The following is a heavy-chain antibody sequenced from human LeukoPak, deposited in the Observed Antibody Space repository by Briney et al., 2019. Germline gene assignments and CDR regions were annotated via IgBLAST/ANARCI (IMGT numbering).Heavy chain of an antibody. J-gene: IGHJ4*02. CDR3: ASPKYSSSWYPPFDY. CDR2: IYSGGST. D-gene: IGHD6-13*01. CDR1: GFTVSSNY. Sequence: GGSLRLSCAASGFTVSSNYMSWVRQAPGKGLEWVSVIYSGGSTYYADSVKGRFTISRDNSKNTLYLQMNSLRAEDTAVYYCASPKYSSSWYPPFDYWGQGTLVTVSS. V-gene: IGHV3-66*01.